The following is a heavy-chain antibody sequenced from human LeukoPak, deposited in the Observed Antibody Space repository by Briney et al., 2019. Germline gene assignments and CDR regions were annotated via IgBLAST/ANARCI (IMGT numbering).Heavy chain of an antibody. CDR1: GFTFSTYA. CDR3: AKDPYVYYGDYSIR. D-gene: IGHD4-17*01. J-gene: IGHJ4*02. Sequence: QPGGSLRLSCAASGFTFSTYAMSWVRQAPGKGLKWVSGLSVSDKTTYYADSVKGRFTISRDNSKNTLYLQMNSLRAEDTAVYYCAKDPYVYYGDYSIRWGQGTLVIVSS. CDR2: LSVSDKTT. V-gene: IGHV3-23*01.